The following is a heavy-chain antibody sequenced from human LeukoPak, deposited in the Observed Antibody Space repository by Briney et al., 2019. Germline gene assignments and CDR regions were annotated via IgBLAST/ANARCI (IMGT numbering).Heavy chain of an antibody. CDR1: GGSISSYY. D-gene: IGHD2-2*01. CDR3: ARLKCISTTCPSRYVMDV. Sequence: SETLSLTCTVSGGSISSYYWSWIRQPAGKGLEWIGRIYTSGSTNYNPSLKSRVTISVDTSKDQFSLNLTSVTAADTAVYYCARLKCISTTCPSRYVMDVWGQGTTVTVSS. V-gene: IGHV4-4*07. J-gene: IGHJ6*02. CDR2: IYTSGST.